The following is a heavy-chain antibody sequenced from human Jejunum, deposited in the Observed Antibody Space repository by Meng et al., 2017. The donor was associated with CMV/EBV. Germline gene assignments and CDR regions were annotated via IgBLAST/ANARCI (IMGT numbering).Heavy chain of an antibody. CDR3: ARVFGPRYFDY. CDR1: GGSTNTYY. Sequence: CTVSGGSTNTYYWTWIRQPPGKGLERIGYIYYSGSTNCNPSLKSRVTISLDTSKNQFSLKLNSVTAADTAVYYCARVFGPRYFDYWGQGTLVTVSS. D-gene: IGHD3-3*01. CDR2: IYYSGST. J-gene: IGHJ4*02. V-gene: IGHV4-59*01.